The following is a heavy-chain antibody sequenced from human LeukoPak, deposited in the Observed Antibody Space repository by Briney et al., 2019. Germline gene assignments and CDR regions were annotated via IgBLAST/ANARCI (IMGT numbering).Heavy chain of an antibody. D-gene: IGHD4-17*01. CDR3: ARVPNGDYDFDY. CDR2: ISSSGSTL. CDR1: GFTFSDYY. J-gene: IGHJ4*02. V-gene: IGHV3-11*04. Sequence: GGSLRLSCAASGFTFSDYYMSWIRQAPGKGLEWVSYISSSGSTLYYADSVKGRITISRDNAKNSLYLQMNSLRAEDTAVYYCARVPNGDYDFDYWGQGTLVTVSS.